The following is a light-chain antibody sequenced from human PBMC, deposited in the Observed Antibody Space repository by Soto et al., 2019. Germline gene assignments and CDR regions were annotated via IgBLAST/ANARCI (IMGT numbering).Light chain of an antibody. CDR1: QGIDDW. Sequence: DNKMTQSPSTLSASVGDRVTITCRASQGIDDWLAWYQQKPGKAPKLLIYRASNLETGVPSRFSGSGFGTEFSLTISSLQPDDFATYYCQEYNSYFGGGTKVEIK. V-gene: IGKV1-5*03. CDR2: RAS. CDR3: QEYNSY. J-gene: IGKJ4*01.